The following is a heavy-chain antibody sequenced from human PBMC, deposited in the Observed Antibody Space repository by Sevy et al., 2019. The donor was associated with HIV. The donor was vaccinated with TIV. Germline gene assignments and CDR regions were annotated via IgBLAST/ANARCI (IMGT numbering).Heavy chain of an antibody. J-gene: IGHJ4*02. CDR2: INPDSGGP. CDR3: VSDDRDGYFDY. Sequence: ASVKVSCKASGYTFTGYYMHWVRQAPGQGLEWMGWINPDSGGPNYAPRFQGRVTLTRDTSISTAYMELSRLKSDDTAVYNCVSDDRDGYFDYWGQGTLVTVSS. CDR1: GYTFTGYY. V-gene: IGHV1-2*02.